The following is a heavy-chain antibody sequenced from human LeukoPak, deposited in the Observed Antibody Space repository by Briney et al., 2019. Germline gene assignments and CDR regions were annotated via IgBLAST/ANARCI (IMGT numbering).Heavy chain of an antibody. Sequence: ASVKVSXKASGYTFTGYYMHWMRQAPGQGLEWMGWINPNSGGTNYAQKFQGRVTMTRDTSISTAYMELSRLRSDDTAVYYCARTGDTAMVTGFDSWGQGTLVTVSS. D-gene: IGHD5-18*01. V-gene: IGHV1-2*02. CDR1: GYTFTGYY. J-gene: IGHJ4*02. CDR3: ARTGDTAMVTGFDS. CDR2: INPNSGGT.